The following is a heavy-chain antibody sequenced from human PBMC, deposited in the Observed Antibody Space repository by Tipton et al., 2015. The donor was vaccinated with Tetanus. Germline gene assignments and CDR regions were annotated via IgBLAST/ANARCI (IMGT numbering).Heavy chain of an antibody. Sequence: QSGAEVKKPGASVKVSCKASGYTFTGYYMHWVRQAPGQGLEWMGWINPNSGGTNYAQKFQGRVTMTRDTSISTAYMELSRLRSDDTAVYYCARESGCSGGSCYSRILNYYYYYGMDVWGQGTTVTVSS. CDR3: ARESGCSGGSCYSRILNYYYYYGMDV. J-gene: IGHJ6*02. CDR1: GYTFTGYY. V-gene: IGHV1-2*02. CDR2: INPNSGGT. D-gene: IGHD2-15*01.